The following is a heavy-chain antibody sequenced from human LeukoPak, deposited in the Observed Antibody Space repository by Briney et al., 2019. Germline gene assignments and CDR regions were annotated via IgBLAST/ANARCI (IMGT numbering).Heavy chain of an antibody. CDR3: ARGSSSSNFDC. CDR2: ISSSSSTR. Sequence: GGSLRLSCAASGFTFSSYSMNWVRHAPGKGLGWVSYISSSSSTRYYADSVNGRFTISRDNAKNSLYLQMNSLRAEDTAVYYCARGSSSSNFDCWGQGTLVTVSS. J-gene: IGHJ4*02. D-gene: IGHD6-6*01. CDR1: GFTFSSYS. V-gene: IGHV3-48*01.